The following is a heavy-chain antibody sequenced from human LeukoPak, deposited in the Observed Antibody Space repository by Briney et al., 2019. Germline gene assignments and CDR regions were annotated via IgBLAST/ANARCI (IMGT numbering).Heavy chain of an antibody. CDR3: ARYGSGPAVYYYYYMDV. V-gene: IGHV3-30*04. CDR1: GITFSSYA. J-gene: IGHJ6*03. Sequence: GGSLRLSCAASGITFSSYAMNWVRQAPGKGLEWVAVISYDGSNKYYADSVKGRFTISRDNSKNTLYLQINSLRSDDTAVYYCARYGSGPAVYYYYYMDVWGKGTTVTVSS. D-gene: IGHD6-19*01. CDR2: ISYDGSNK.